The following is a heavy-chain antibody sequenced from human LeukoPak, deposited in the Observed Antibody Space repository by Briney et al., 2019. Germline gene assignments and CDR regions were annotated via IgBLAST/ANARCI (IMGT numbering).Heavy chain of an antibody. Sequence: PGGSLRLSCAASGFTFSDYYMSWIRQAPGKGLEWVSCISSSGTTIYYADSVKGRFTISRDNAKNSLYLQMNSLRAEDTAVYYCARESYYYDSSGYYVYYFDYWGQGTLVTVSS. D-gene: IGHD3-22*01. CDR2: ISSSGTTI. J-gene: IGHJ4*02. CDR3: ARESYYYDSSGYYVYYFDY. V-gene: IGHV3-11*01. CDR1: GFTFSDYY.